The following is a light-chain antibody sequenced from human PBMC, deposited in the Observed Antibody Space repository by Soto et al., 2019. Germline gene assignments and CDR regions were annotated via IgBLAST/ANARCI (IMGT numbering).Light chain of an antibody. CDR2: AAS. J-gene: IGKJ4*02. Sequence: IRVTQSPAAVSASVGDRVTLPCRASQDLRSGVAWYQQKPGKAPNLLIYAASSLPSGVPSRLSGSGSGTECTLTSSNMKPDALATDLCQPVHTLLPMLTFGEGTKV. CDR3: QPVHTLLPMLT. CDR1: QDLRSG. V-gene: IGKV1-12*01.